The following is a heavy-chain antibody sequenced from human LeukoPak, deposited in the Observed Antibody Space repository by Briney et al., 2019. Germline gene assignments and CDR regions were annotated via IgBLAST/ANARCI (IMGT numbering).Heavy chain of an antibody. CDR2: IIGSGGST. Sequence: GGSLRLSCAASGFTFSSYAMSWVRQAPGKGLEWVSAIIGSGGSTYYADSVKGRFTISRDNSKNTLYLQMNSLRAEDTAVYYCAKDGLSMVRGVIRAYWFDPWGQGTLVTVSS. V-gene: IGHV3-23*01. J-gene: IGHJ5*02. CDR1: GFTFSSYA. D-gene: IGHD3-10*01. CDR3: AKDGLSMVRGVIRAYWFDP.